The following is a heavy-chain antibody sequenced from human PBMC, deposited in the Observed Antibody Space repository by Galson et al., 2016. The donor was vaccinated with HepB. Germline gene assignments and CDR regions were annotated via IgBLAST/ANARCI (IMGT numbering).Heavy chain of an antibody. V-gene: IGHV3-21*01. CDR3: ARDHCFSTTCQGTVGV. J-gene: IGHJ4*02. CDR1: GFTLHSYS. Sequence: SLRLSCAASGFTLHSYSMNWVRQAPGKGLEWVASISSSSSYIYYADSVKGRFNISRDNTKNFLYLQMHSLRAEDTAVYNCARDHCFSTTCQGTVGVWDQGGLVTVSS. CDR2: ISSSSSYI. D-gene: IGHD2/OR15-2a*01.